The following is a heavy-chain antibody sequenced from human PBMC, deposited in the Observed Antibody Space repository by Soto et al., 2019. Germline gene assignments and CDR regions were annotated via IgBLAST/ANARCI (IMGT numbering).Heavy chain of an antibody. D-gene: IGHD5-18*01. Sequence: ASVKVSCKASGYTFTSYAMHWVRQAPGQRLEWMGWINAGNGNTKYSQKFQGRVTITRDTSASTAYMELSSLRSEDTAVYYCAKDVLPGGGYSYGLPGYYGMDVWGQGTTVTVSS. CDR1: GYTFTSYA. V-gene: IGHV1-3*01. J-gene: IGHJ6*02. CDR3: AKDVLPGGGYSYGLPGYYGMDV. CDR2: INAGNGNT.